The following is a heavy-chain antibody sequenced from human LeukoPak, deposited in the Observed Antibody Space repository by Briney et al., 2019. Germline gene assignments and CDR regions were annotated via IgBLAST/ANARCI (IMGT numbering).Heavy chain of an antibody. D-gene: IGHD3-9*01. J-gene: IGHJ3*02. CDR2: IYSGGST. CDR1: GFTVSSNY. V-gene: IGHV3-66*01. CDR3: SREGRYFDWLLAAFDI. Sequence: PGGSLRLSCAASGFTVSSNYMSWVRQAPGKGLEWVSVIYSGGSTYYADSVKGRFTISRDNSKNTLYLQMNSLRAEDTAVYYCSREGRYFDWLLAAFDIWGKGTMVTVSS.